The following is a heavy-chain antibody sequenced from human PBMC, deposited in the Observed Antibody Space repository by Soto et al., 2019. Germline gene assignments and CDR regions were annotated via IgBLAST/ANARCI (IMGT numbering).Heavy chain of an antibody. J-gene: IGHJ5*02. CDR1: GGSISSGGYY. D-gene: IGHD2-15*01. V-gene: IGHV4-31*03. CDR3: ARRAPGLVVVAAITGPAWFDP. Sequence: SETLSLTCTVSGGSISSGGYYWSWIRQHPGKGLEWIGYIYYSGSTYYNPSLKSRVTISVDTAKNQFSLKLSSVTAADTAVYYCARRAPGLVVVAAITGPAWFDPWGQGTLVTVSS. CDR2: IYYSGST.